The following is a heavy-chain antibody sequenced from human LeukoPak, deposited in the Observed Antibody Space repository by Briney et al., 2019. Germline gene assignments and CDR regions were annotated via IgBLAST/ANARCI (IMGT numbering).Heavy chain of an antibody. CDR1: GYSFTSNY. J-gene: IGHJ4*02. CDR3: ARVRASIIDY. Sequence: ASVKVSCKASGYSFTSNYIHWVRQAPGQGLEWMGIINPSGGSTGYAQKFQGRVTMTRDTSTSTVYMELSSLRSEDTAVYYCARVRASIIDYWGQGTLVTVSS. CDR2: INPSGGST. V-gene: IGHV1-46*01. D-gene: IGHD1-14*01.